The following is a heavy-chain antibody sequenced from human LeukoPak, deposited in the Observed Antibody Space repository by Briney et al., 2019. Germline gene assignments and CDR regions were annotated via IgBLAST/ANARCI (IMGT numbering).Heavy chain of an antibody. CDR3: ARGDY. V-gene: IGHV1-8*01. CDR1: GYTFTSYD. Sequence: GASVKVSCKASGYTFTSYDINWVRQATGQGLEWMGWMNSNSGNTGYGQRFQGRVTLTRDTSISTAYMELSSLKSEDTAVYYCARGDYWGQGTLVTVSS. CDR2: MNSNSGNT. J-gene: IGHJ4*02.